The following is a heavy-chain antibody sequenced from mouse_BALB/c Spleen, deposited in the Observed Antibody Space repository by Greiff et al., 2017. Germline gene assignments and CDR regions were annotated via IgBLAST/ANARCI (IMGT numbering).Heavy chain of an antibody. CDR3: AREEYGNYGWFAY. CDR1: GYTFSSYW. D-gene: IGHD2-10*02. J-gene: IGHJ3*01. Sequence: QVQLQQSGAELMKPGASVKISCKATGYTFSSYWIEWVKQRPGHGLEWIGEILPGSGSTNYNEKFKGKATFTADTSSNTAYMQLSSLTSEDSAVYYCAREEYGNYGWFAYWGQGTLVTVSA. V-gene: IGHV1-9*01. CDR2: ILPGSGST.